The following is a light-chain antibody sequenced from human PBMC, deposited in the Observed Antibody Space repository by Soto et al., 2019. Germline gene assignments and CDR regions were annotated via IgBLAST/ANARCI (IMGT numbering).Light chain of an antibody. J-gene: IGLJ3*02. Sequence: QSVLTQPPSVPGAPGQRVTISCTGSSFNIGAGYDVHWYQQLPGTAPKLLIYGNNNRPSGVPDRFSGSKSDTSASLAITGLQAEDDADYYCQSYDSSLSGSVFGGGTKLTVL. CDR1: SFNIGAGYD. V-gene: IGLV1-40*01. CDR2: GNN. CDR3: QSYDSSLSGSV.